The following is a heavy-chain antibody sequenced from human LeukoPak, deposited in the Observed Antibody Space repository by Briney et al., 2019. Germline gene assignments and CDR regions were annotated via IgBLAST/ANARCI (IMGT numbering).Heavy chain of an antibody. CDR2: IYYSGST. D-gene: IGHD2-21*02. Sequence: PSETLSLTCTVSGGTISSYYWSCIRQPPGKGLEWIGYIYYSGSTNYNPSLKSRVTISVDTSKNQFSLKLSSVTAADTAVYYCARYDPDSDALDIGGQGTMVTVS. V-gene: IGHV4-59*01. J-gene: IGHJ3*02. CDR3: ARYDPDSDALDI. CDR1: GGTISSYY.